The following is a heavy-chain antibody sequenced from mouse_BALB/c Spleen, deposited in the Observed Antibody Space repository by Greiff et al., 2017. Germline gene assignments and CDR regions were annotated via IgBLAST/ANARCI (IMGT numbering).Heavy chain of an antibody. J-gene: IGHJ4*01. Sequence: VQLQQSGAELVRPGVSVKISCKGSGYTFTDYAMLWVKQSHAKSLEWIGVISTYYGDASYNQKFKGKATMTVDKSSSTAYMELARLTSEDSAIYYCAYGNYYYAMDYWGQGTSVTVSS. CDR2: ISTYYGDA. V-gene: IGHV1S137*01. CDR3: AYGNYYYAMDY. CDR1: GYTFTDYA. D-gene: IGHD2-1*01.